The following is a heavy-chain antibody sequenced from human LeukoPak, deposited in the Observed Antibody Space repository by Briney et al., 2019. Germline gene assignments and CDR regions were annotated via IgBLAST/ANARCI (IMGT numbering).Heavy chain of an antibody. D-gene: IGHD6-13*01. J-gene: IGHJ6*02. Sequence: LQTLSLSRAVSGGSPCRFTRRSIWEPPEERLEWSGYIYYSGSTNYNPSLKSRVTISVDTSKIQFSLKLTSVTAADTAVYFCARGRIAAPLREYYGMDVWGQGTTVTVSS. CDR2: IYYSGST. CDR3: ARGRIAAPLREYYGMDV. V-gene: IGHV4-59*01. CDR1: GGSPCRFT.